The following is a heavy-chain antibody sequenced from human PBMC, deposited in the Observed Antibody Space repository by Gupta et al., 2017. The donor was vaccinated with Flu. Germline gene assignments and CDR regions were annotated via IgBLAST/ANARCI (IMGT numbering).Heavy chain of an antibody. J-gene: IGHJ4*01. D-gene: IGHD2-21*01. CDR1: GFSFSSYW. Sequence: VQLVESGGGLVQPGGSLRLPCVASGFSFSSYWMQWVRHSPGKGLVWVSHMNTDGTSTTYADSVNGRFTISRDNAKNTPYLQMNSLRVEDTAVYYCGRVGEGGYWGQGTLVTVSS. CDR3: GRVGEGGY. CDR2: MNTDGTST. V-gene: IGHV3-74*03.